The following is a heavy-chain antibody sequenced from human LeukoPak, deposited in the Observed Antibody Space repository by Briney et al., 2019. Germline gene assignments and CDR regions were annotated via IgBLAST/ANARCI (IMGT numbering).Heavy chain of an antibody. CDR3: ARGRFAIPPAGTGLGI. CDR2: IYLYGTT. J-gene: IGHJ3*02. Sequence: PSETLSLTCSVSIGSISSSKWWSWVRQSPVKGLEWIGEIYLYGTTNYNPSFTSRVTMSVDRSRNQFSLKLTSVTAADTAVYYCARGRFAIPPAGTGLGIWGQGTMVTVSS. V-gene: IGHV4-4*02. CDR1: IGSISSSKW. D-gene: IGHD6-13*01.